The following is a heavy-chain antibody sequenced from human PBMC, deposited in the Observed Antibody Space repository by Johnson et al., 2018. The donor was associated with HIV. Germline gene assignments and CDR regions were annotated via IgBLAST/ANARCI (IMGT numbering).Heavy chain of an antibody. CDR2: IKSKTDGGTT. D-gene: IGHD2-2*01. CDR1: GFTFSNAW. CDR3: TTDPPGMSSTSERDAFDI. Sequence: VQLVESGGGLVKPGGSLRLSCAASGFTFSNAWMSWVRQAPGKGLEWVGRIKSKTDGGTTDYAAPVKGRFTIPRDDSKNTLYLQMNSLKTEDTAVYYCTTDPPGMSSTSERDAFDIWGQGTMVTVSS. J-gene: IGHJ3*02. V-gene: IGHV3-15*01.